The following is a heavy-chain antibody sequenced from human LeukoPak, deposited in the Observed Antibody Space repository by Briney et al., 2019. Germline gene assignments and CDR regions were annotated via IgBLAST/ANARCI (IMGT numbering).Heavy chain of an antibody. CDR2: ISSSGSTI. V-gene: IGHV3-48*03. Sequence: GGSLRLSCAASGFTFSSYEMNWVRQAPGKGLEWVSYISSSGSTIYYADSVKGQFTISRDNAKNSLYLQMYSLRAEDTAVYYCARGVVVVAANDYWGQGTLVTVSS. CDR3: ARGVVVVAANDY. CDR1: GFTFSSYE. D-gene: IGHD2-15*01. J-gene: IGHJ4*02.